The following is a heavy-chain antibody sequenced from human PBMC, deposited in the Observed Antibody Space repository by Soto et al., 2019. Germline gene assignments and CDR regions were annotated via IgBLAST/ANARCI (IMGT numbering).Heavy chain of an antibody. J-gene: IGHJ5*02. CDR2: IDPSGGST. CDR1: GYTFTTYY. V-gene: IGHV1-46*01. D-gene: IGHD2-15*01. CDR3: ASARVDCSVGPCWWSVWDT. Sequence: QVQLVQSGAEVKKPGASVKVSCKASGYTFTTYYMHWVRQAHGQGLEWMGIIDPSGGSTNYTQKYQDRVTMTRDTSTSTVYMELYSLRSEDTAVYYCASARVDCSVGPCWWSVWDTWGQGTRVTVSS.